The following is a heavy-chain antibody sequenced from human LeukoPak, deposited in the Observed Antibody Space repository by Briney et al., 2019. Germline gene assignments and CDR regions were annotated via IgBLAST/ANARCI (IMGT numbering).Heavy chain of an antibody. V-gene: IGHV5-51*01. Sequence: GESLKISCQGSGYSFPTYWIGWVRQMPGKGLEWMGIIYPGDSNIKYSPSFQGQVTISADKSISTAYLQWSSLKASDTAMYYCGRHQHSGSYGAFDIWGQGTMVTVSS. D-gene: IGHD1-26*01. J-gene: IGHJ3*02. CDR1: GYSFPTYW. CDR2: IYPGDSNI. CDR3: GRHQHSGSYGAFDI.